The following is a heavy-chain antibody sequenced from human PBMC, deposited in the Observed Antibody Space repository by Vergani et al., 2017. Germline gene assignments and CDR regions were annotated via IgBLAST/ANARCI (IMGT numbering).Heavy chain of an antibody. V-gene: IGHV1-46*01. CDR2: INPSGGST. CDR3: AREWMGSYGYIPTLVDY. Sequence: QVRLVQSGAEVKKPGASVKVSCKASGYTFTSYYMHWVRQAPGQGLEWMGIINPSGGSTSYAQKFQGRVTMTRDTSTSTVYMELSSLRSEDTAVYYCAREWMGSYGYIPTLVDYWGQGTLVTVSS. D-gene: IGHD5-18*01. CDR1: GYTFTSYY. J-gene: IGHJ4*02.